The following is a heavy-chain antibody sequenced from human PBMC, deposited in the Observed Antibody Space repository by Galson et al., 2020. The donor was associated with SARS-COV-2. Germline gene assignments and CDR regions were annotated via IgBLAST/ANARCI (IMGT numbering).Heavy chain of an antibody. D-gene: IGHD2-15*01. CDR3: ARDWWGRTKFLRDAVDT. Sequence: GESLKISCAASGFTFSSYWMSWVRQAPGKGLEWVAKLEQDGNEKYYVESVKGRFTISRDNATNSLYLQMKSRRAEDTAVYYCARDWWGRTKFLRDAVDTWGQGAMVTVSS. CDR2: LEQDGNEK. J-gene: IGHJ3*02. V-gene: IGHV3-7*01. CDR1: GFTFSSYW.